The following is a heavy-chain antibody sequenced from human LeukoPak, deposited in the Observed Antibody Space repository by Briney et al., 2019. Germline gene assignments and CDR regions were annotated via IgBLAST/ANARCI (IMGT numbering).Heavy chain of an antibody. Sequence: GRSLRLSCAASGFTFSNYGMHWVRQAPGKGLEWVSSISGSGDGTYYADSVKGRFTISRDNSKNTLYLQMNSLRAEDTAVYYCANKPAGFDPWGQGTLVTVSS. D-gene: IGHD1-14*01. CDR1: GFTFSNYG. CDR3: ANKPAGFDP. J-gene: IGHJ5*02. CDR2: ISGSGDGT. V-gene: IGHV3-23*01.